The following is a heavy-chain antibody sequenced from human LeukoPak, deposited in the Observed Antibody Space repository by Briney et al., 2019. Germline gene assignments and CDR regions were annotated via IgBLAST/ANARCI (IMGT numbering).Heavy chain of an antibody. J-gene: IGHJ4*02. CDR1: GVSFSGYY. D-gene: IGHD3-16*02. Sequence: PSETLSLTCAVYGVSFSGYYWSWIRQPPGKGLEWIGEINHSGSTNYNPSLKSRVTISVDTSKNQFSLKLSSVTAADTAVYYCAREDDFVWGSYRYFDYWGQGTLVTVSS. CDR3: AREDDFVWGSYRYFDY. CDR2: INHSGST. V-gene: IGHV4-34*01.